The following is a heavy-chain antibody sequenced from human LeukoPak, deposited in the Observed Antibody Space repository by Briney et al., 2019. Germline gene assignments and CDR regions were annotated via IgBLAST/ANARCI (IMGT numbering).Heavy chain of an antibody. CDR3: ARDRGYYYDFGAFDI. CDR2: IYYSGST. V-gene: IGHV4-59*01. Sequence: SETLSLTCTVSGGSISSYYWSWIRQPPGKGREGIGYIYYSGSTNYNPSLKSRVTISVDTSKNQFSLKLSSVTAADTAVYYCARDRGYYYDFGAFDIWAKGQWSPSLQ. J-gene: IGHJ3*02. CDR1: GGSISSYY. D-gene: IGHD3-22*01.